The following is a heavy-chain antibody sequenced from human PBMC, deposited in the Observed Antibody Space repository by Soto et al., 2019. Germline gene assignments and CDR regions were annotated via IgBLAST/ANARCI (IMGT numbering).Heavy chain of an antibody. D-gene: IGHD6-19*01. Sequence: QVQLVQSGAEVKKPGSSVKVSCKASGGTFSSYAISWVRQAPGQGLEWMGGTIPIFGTANYAQKFQGRVTITADKSTSTAYMKLSSLRSEDTAVYYCARERYSSGWYYYGMDVRGQGTTVTVSS. CDR2: TIPIFGTA. V-gene: IGHV1-69*06. CDR3: ARERYSSGWYYYGMDV. J-gene: IGHJ6*02. CDR1: GGTFSSYA.